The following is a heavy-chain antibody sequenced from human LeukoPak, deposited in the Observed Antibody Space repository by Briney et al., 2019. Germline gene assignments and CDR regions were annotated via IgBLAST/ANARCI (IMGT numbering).Heavy chain of an antibody. CDR3: AREGIVPAARDYYYYYYGMDV. J-gene: IGHJ6*04. V-gene: IGHV3-21*01. CDR2: ISSSSSYI. Sequence: TGGSLRLSCAASGFTFSSYSMNWVRQAPGKGLEWASSISSSSSYIYYADSVKGRFTISRDNAKNSLYLQMNSLRAEDTAVYYCAREGIVPAARDYYYYYYGMDVWGKGTTVTVSS. D-gene: IGHD2-2*01. CDR1: GFTFSSYS.